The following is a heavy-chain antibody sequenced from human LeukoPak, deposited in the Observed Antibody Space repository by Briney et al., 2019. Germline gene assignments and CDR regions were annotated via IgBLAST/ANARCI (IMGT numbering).Heavy chain of an antibody. Sequence: GGSLRLSCGASGFTFGTYWMHWVRQAPGKGLVWVSGINSDGGTTTYADSVKGRFTISRDNSKNTLYLQMNSLRAEDTAVYYCAKLLYYYDSSQPYWGQGTLVTVSS. V-gene: IGHV3-74*01. J-gene: IGHJ4*02. D-gene: IGHD3-22*01. CDR2: INSDGGTT. CDR1: GFTFGTYW. CDR3: AKLLYYYDSSQPY.